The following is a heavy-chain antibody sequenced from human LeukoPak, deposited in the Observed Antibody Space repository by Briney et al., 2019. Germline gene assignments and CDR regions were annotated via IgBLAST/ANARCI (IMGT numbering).Heavy chain of an antibody. V-gene: IGHV3-30*02. D-gene: IGHD1-26*01. CDR1: GFTFGNYG. J-gene: IGHJ4*02. CDR2: LRYDGSNE. Sequence: GGPLRLSWAAFGFTFGNYGMHWVRRAPGKGRGGGSFLRYDGSNENYADSVKGRFTISRDNSKNTLYLQMNSLRAEDTAVYYCAKDHRVGATTHWDYWGQGTLVTVSS. CDR3: AKDHRVGATTHWDY.